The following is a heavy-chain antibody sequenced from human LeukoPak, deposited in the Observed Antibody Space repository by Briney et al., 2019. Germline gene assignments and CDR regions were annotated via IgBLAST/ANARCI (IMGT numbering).Heavy chain of an antibody. Sequence: SETLSLTCTVSGGSISSSRYYWGWIRQPPGKGLEWIGSVSYSENTYYNPSLKSRVTLSVDTSKNQFSLKLSSVTAADTAVYYCARGNYYDSSGYYSPFDYWGQGTLVTVSS. V-gene: IGHV4-39*01. CDR1: GGSISSSRYY. CDR3: ARGNYYDSSGYYSPFDY. CDR2: VSYSENT. J-gene: IGHJ4*02. D-gene: IGHD3-22*01.